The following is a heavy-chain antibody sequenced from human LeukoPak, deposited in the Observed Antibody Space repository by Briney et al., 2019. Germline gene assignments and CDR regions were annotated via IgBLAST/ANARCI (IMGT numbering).Heavy chain of an antibody. D-gene: IGHD3-22*01. J-gene: IGHJ4*02. V-gene: IGHV3-30*02. Sequence: GGSLRLSCAGSGFSFSSYGMHWVRQAPGKGLEWIAFIRSDGSNKYYADSVKGRFTISRDNSKNTLYLEMNSLRTDDTALYFCTKDPTDSSGYFDSWGQGTLVTVSS. CDR2: IRSDGSNK. CDR3: TKDPTDSSGYFDS. CDR1: GFSFSSYG.